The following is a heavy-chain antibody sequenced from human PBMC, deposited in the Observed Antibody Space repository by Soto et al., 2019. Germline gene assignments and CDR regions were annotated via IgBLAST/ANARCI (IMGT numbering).Heavy chain of an antibody. CDR3: ARDPLYDYGDLSHVFDM. CDR1: GDSMSRGDYY. CDR2: IYHTGRT. V-gene: IGHV4-30-4*01. D-gene: IGHD4-17*01. J-gene: IGHJ3*02. Sequence: QVQLQESGPGLVKPSQTLSLSCTVSGDSMSRGDYYWSWIRQHPGKGLEWIGFIYHTGRTYYSPSLKGRVDISVDTSKNQFSLKLSSVTAADTAVYYCARDPLYDYGDLSHVFDMWGQGTMVTVSS.